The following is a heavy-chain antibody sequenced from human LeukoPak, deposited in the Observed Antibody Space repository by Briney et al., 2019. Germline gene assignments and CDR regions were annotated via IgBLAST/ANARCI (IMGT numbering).Heavy chain of an antibody. V-gene: IGHV1-46*01. J-gene: IGHJ3*02. CDR3: ARERVVGYYYDSSGDFPDAFDI. CDR2: INPSGGST. Sequence: GASVKVSCKASGYTFTSYYMHWVRQAPGQGLEWMGIINPSGGSTSYAQKFQGRVTMTRDTSTSTVYMELSSLRSEDTAVYYCARERVVGYYYDSSGDFPDAFDIWGQGTMVTVSS. CDR1: GYTFTSYY. D-gene: IGHD3-22*01.